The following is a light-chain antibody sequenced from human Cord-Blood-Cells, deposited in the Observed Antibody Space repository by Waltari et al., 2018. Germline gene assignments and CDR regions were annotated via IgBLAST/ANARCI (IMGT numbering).Light chain of an antibody. Sequence: QSPATLSVSPGERATLSCRASQSVSSNLAWYQQKPGQAPRLLIYGASTRATGIPARFSGSGSGTEFTLTISSLQSEDFAVYYCQQYNNWPSITFGQGTRLEIK. J-gene: IGKJ5*01. V-gene: IGKV3-15*01. CDR3: QQYNNWPSIT. CDR1: QSVSSN. CDR2: GAS.